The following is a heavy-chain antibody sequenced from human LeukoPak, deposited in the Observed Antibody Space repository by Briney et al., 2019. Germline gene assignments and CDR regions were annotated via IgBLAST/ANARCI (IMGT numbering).Heavy chain of an antibody. J-gene: IGHJ4*02. CDR3: ARGRCRNSGCRPYFDY. CDR2: IHYSEST. D-gene: IGHD3-22*01. V-gene: IGHV4-59*01. CDR1: GDSISNYY. Sequence: SETLSLNCTVSGDSISNYYWSWIRQPPGKGLEWIGYIHYSESTNYNPSLKSRVTISTDTSKSQFSLNLRSVTAEDTGIYYCARGRCRNSGCRPYFDYWGQGTQVTVSS.